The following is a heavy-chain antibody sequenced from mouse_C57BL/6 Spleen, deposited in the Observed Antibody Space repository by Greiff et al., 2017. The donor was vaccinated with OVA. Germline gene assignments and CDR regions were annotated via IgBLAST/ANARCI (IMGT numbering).Heavy chain of an antibody. CDR3: ASKSSYAMDY. J-gene: IGHJ4*01. V-gene: IGHV1-80*01. Sequence: QVQLQQSGAELVKPGASVKISCKASGYAFSSYWMNWVKQRPGKGLEWIGQFYPGDGDTNYNGKFKGKATLTADKSSSTAYMQLSSLTSEDAAVYFSASKSSYAMDYWGQGTSVTVSS. D-gene: IGHD1-3*01. CDR1: GYAFSSYW. CDR2: FYPGDGDT.